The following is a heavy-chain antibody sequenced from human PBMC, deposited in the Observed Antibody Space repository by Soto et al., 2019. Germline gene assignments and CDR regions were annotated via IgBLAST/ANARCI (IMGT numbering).Heavy chain of an antibody. CDR2: ISWNSGSI. Sequence: HPGGSLRLSCAASGFTFDDYAMHWVRQAPGKGLEWVSGISWNSGSIGYADSVKGRFTISRDNAKNSLYLQMNSLRAEDTALYYCAKDNLNYCSGGSCYAYWGQGTLVTVSS. V-gene: IGHV3-9*01. CDR1: GFTFDDYA. CDR3: AKDNLNYCSGGSCYAY. J-gene: IGHJ4*02. D-gene: IGHD2-15*01.